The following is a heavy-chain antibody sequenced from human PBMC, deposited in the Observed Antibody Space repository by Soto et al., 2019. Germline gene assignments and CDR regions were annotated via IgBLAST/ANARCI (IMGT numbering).Heavy chain of an antibody. CDR1: GFTFRSYA. V-gene: IGHV3-23*01. Sequence: GGSLRLSCAASGFTFRSYAMAWVRQAPGKGLEWVSGISESGGSTNYADSVRGRFTISRDNSRNTLDPLMNSLRDEDTAVYYCAKDRATIFGVVWKYGMDVWGQGTTVTVSS. J-gene: IGHJ6*02. D-gene: IGHD3-3*01. CDR3: AKDRATIFGVVWKYGMDV. CDR2: ISESGGST.